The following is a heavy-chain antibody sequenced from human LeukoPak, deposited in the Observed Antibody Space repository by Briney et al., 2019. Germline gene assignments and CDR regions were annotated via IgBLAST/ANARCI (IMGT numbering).Heavy chain of an antibody. V-gene: IGHV4-30-4*01. CDR1: GGSISSGNYY. CDR2: IYYSGST. CDR3: ARGGKAAVRFDL. J-gene: IGHJ2*01. Sequence: SETLSLTCTVSGGSISSGNYYWSWIRHPPGKGLEWIGYIYYSGSTYYNPSLKSRVTISVDTSKNQFSLKLSSVTAADTAVYYCARGGKAAVRFDLWGRGTLVTVSS. D-gene: IGHD2-15*01.